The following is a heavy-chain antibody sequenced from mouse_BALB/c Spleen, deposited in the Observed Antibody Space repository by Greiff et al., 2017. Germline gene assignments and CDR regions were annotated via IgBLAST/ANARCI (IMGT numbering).Heavy chain of an antibody. CDR1: GYTFTDYN. D-gene: IGHD2-14*01. V-gene: IGHV1-18*01. CDR2: INPNNGGT. Sequence: EVQRVESGPELVKPGASVKIPCKASGYTFTDYNMDWVKQSHGKSLEWIGDINPNNGGTIYNQKFKGKATLTVDKSSSTAYMELRSLTSEDTAVYYCARNYRYDGGFDYWGQGTTLTVSS. J-gene: IGHJ2*01. CDR3: ARNYRYDGGFDY.